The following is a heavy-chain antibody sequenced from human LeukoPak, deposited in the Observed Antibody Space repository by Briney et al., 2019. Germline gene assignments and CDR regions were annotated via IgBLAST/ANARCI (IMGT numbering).Heavy chain of an antibody. J-gene: IGHJ4*02. D-gene: IGHD2-2*01. CDR2: INSDGSWT. CDR3: VSFYETY. V-gene: IGHV3-74*01. CDR1: GNYW. Sequence: GGSLRLSWAASGNYWMHWVRQAPGKGLVWVSHINSDGSWTGYADSVKGRFTISKDNAKNMVYLHMNSLRVDDTAVYYCVSFYETYWGRGTLVTVSS.